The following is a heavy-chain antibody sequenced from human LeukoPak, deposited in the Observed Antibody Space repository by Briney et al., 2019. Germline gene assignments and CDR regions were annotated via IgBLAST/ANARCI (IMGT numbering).Heavy chain of an antibody. CDR2: VDHTGST. D-gene: IGHD1-1*01. Sequence: SETLSLTCTVSDDSITMYYWTWIWQPPGEGLEWIGYVDHTGSTNFNPSLNGRVSISRDTSKNLFSLRLRSVTAADTAVYFCARGRVSSSTWYSTYYYYFYMDVWGKGTTVTVSS. J-gene: IGHJ6*03. CDR1: DDSITMYY. V-gene: IGHV4-59*01. CDR3: ARGRVSSSTWYSTYYYYFYMDV.